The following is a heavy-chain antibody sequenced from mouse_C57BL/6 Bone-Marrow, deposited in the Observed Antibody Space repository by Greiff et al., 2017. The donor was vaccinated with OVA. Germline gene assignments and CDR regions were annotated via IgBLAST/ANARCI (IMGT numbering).Heavy chain of an antibody. CDR1: GFNIKDYY. V-gene: IGHV14-2*01. CDR2: IDPEDGET. Sequence: EVQLQQSGAELVKPGASVKLSCTASGFNIKDYYMHWVKQRTEQGLEWIGRIDPEDGETTYAPKFQGKATITADTSSKTAYLQLSSLTSEYAAVYYYASPCDYDGYCFDYWGQGTTLTVSS. D-gene: IGHD2-4*01. CDR3: ASPCDYDGYCFDY. J-gene: IGHJ2*01.